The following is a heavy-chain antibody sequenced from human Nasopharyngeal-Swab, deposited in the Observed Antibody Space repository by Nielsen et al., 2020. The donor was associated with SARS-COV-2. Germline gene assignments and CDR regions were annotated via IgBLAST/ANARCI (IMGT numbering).Heavy chain of an antibody. D-gene: IGHD3-9*01. J-gene: IGHJ6*03. Sequence: WVRQAPGQGLEWMGGIIPIFGTANCAQKFQGRVTITADKSTSTAYMELSSLRSEDTAVYYCARVHYYDILTCYHFYMDVWGKGTTVTVSS. V-gene: IGHV1-69*06. CDR3: ARVHYYDILTCYHFYMDV. CDR2: IIPIFGTA.